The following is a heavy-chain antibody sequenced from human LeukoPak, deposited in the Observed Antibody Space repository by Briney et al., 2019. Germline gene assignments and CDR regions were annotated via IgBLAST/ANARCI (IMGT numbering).Heavy chain of an antibody. V-gene: IGHV3-33*01. CDR3: ATDISTHYFGS. CDR2: IWYDASNK. CDR1: GISFRSYG. D-gene: IGHD3-9*01. J-gene: IGHJ4*02. Sequence: GRSLRLSCAAPGISFRSYGMHWVRQAPGKGLEWVTFIWYDASNKYYAESVKGRFTISRDNSRNTVFLQMNSLRAEDTAIYYCATDISTHYFGSWGQGTLVTVSS.